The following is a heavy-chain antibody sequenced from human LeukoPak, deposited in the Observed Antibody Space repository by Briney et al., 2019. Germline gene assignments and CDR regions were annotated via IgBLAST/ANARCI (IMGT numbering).Heavy chain of an antibody. V-gene: IGHV3-53*01. Sequence: GGSLRLSCAASGFTVSSNYMSWVRQAPGKGLEWVSVIYSGGSTYYADSVKGRFTISRDNSKNTLYLQMNSLRAEDTAVYYCARARNHDFWSGSYYFDYWGQGTLVTVSS. CDR2: IYSGGST. CDR1: GFTVSSNY. D-gene: IGHD3-3*01. J-gene: IGHJ4*02. CDR3: ARARNHDFWSGSYYFDY.